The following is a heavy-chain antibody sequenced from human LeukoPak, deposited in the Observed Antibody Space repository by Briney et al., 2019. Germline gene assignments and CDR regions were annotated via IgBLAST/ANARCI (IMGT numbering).Heavy chain of an antibody. V-gene: IGHV3-23*01. CDR1: GFTFSSYA. Sequence: GGSLRLSCAASGFTFSSYAMSWVRQAPGKGLEWVSAISGSGGSTYYADSVKGRFTISSDNSKNTLYLQMNSLRAEDTAVYYCAKEGFGYDSSGYYGGWFDPWGQGTLVTVSS. D-gene: IGHD3-22*01. CDR3: AKEGFGYDSSGYYGGWFDP. J-gene: IGHJ5*02. CDR2: ISGSGGST.